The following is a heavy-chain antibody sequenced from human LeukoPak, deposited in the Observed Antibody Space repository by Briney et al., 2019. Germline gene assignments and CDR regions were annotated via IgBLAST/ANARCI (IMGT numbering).Heavy chain of an antibody. V-gene: IGHV3-21*01. CDR1: GFTFSSYS. CDR2: ISSSSSYI. CDR3: ARDYESRLYGSGSYYLS. Sequence: GGSLRLSCAASGFTFSSYSMNWVRQAPGKGLEWVSSISSSSSYIYYADSVKGRFTISRDNAKNSLYLQMNSLRAEDTAVYYCARDYESRLYGSGSYYLSWGQGTLVTVSS. D-gene: IGHD3-10*01. J-gene: IGHJ5*02.